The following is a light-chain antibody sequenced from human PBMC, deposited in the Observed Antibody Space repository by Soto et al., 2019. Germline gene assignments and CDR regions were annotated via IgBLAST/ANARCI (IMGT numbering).Light chain of an antibody. CDR3: QQYKDWPPR. CDR2: VAS. V-gene: IGKV3-15*01. CDR1: QSVSSY. Sequence: EMVMTQSPATLSVSPGERVTLSCRASQSVSSYLAWYQQKPGQPPRLLIYVASTRAAGIPARFSGSGPGTELTLSISSLQSEDFAVYYCQQYKDWPPRFGQGTKVEIK. J-gene: IGKJ1*01.